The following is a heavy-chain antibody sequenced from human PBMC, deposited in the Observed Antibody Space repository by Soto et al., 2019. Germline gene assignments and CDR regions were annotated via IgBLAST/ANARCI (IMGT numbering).Heavy chain of an antibody. J-gene: IGHJ6*03. CDR1: GFTFSNAW. Sequence: EVQLVESGGGLVKPGGSLRLSCAASGFTFSNAWMSWVRQAPGKVLEWVGRIKSKTDGGTTDYAAPVKGRFTISRDDSKNTLYLQMNSLKTEDTAVYYCTTWKYYYYYYMDVWGKGTTVTVSS. CDR3: TTWKYYYYYYMDV. V-gene: IGHV3-15*01. CDR2: IKSKTDGGTT. D-gene: IGHD1-1*01.